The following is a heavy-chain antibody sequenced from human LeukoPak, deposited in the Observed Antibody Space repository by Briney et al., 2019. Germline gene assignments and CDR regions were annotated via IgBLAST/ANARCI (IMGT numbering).Heavy chain of an antibody. CDR2: ISSSSSYI. Sequence: GGSRRLSCVASGSTFSSYAMSWVRQAPGKGLEWVSSISSSSSYIYYADSLKGRFTISRDNAKNSLYLQMNSLRAEDTAVYYCASRTAMVTTDAFDIWGQGTMVTVSS. J-gene: IGHJ3*02. CDR3: ASRTAMVTTDAFDI. CDR1: GSTFSSYA. D-gene: IGHD5-18*01. V-gene: IGHV3-21*01.